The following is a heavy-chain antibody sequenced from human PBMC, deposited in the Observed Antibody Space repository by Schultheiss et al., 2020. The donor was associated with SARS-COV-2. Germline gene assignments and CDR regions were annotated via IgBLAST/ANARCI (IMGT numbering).Heavy chain of an antibody. CDR1: GGSISSGGYY. D-gene: IGHD6-13*01. CDR3: ARRLGWGYSSSWKY. J-gene: IGHJ4*02. CDR2: INHSGST. Sequence: SQTLSLTCTVSGGSISSGGYYWSWIRQPPGKGLEWIGEINHSGSTNYNPSLKSRVTISVDTSKNQFSLKLSSVTAADTAVYYCARRLGWGYSSSWKYWGQGTLVTVSS. V-gene: IGHV4-39*01.